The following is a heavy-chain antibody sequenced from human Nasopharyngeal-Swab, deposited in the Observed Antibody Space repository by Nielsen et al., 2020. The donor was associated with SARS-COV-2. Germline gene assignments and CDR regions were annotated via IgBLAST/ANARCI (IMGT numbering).Heavy chain of an antibody. CDR3: ARETPAMFAY. V-gene: IGHV3-21*01. CDR2: HSSTGDYI. CDR1: GFTFNLFS. Sequence: GRSPRISCAAFGFTFNLFSLHWVRPAPGKGLEWVSTHSSTGDYIYYAASVKGRFTVSRDNAKNSVYLQMNSVRAEDTAVYYCARETPAMFAYWGQGTLVTVSS. J-gene: IGHJ4*02.